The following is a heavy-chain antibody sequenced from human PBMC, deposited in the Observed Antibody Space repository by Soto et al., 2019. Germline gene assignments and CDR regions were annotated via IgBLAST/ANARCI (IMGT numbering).Heavy chain of an antibody. CDR3: VFYLSQYSMDLFYF. J-gene: IGHJ4*02. CDR2: IYYSGST. V-gene: IGHV4-39*01. CDR1: GGSVTPAGYS. Sequence: EKLPHTCTVSGGSVTPAGYSWSWIGQPTGKGLEWIGSIYYSGSTYYNPSLKSRVTISVDTSKNQFSLKLSSVTAADTDVYYCVFYLSQYSMDLFYFCGQGALV. D-gene: IGHD6-6*01.